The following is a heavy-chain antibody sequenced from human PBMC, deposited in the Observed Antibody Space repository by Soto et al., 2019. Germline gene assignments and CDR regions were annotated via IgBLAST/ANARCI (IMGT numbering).Heavy chain of an antibody. J-gene: IGHJ6*02. CDR2: IYSTGNT. CDR1: GDSIRSSSY. CDR3: RRSSRYSTDV. V-gene: IGHV4-39*01. D-gene: IGHD6-13*01. Sequence: QLQLQESGPGLVKPSETVSLTCTVSGDSIRSSSYWGWIRQPPGKGLEWIGSIYSTGNTYYNPSLNSQVPISVDTSKNQFSLNLMSVTAADTAVYYCRRSSRYSTDVWGQGTTVTVSS.